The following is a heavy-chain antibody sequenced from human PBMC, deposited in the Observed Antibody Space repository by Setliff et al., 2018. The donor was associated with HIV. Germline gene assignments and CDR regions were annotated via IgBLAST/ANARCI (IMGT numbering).Heavy chain of an antibody. Sequence: PGGSLRLSCAASGFIFSSYAMNWVRQAPGKGLEWVSYMTASGSTIYYADSVKGRFTVTRDNAKNSLYLQMNSLRAEDTAIYYCARDDPAGGIDYWGQGTLVTVSS. CDR3: ARDDPAGGIDY. D-gene: IGHD1-26*01. CDR1: GFIFSSYA. V-gene: IGHV3-48*03. J-gene: IGHJ4*02. CDR2: MTASGSTI.